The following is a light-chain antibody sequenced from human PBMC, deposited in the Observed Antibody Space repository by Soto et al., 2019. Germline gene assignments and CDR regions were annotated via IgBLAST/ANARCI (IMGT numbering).Light chain of an antibody. CDR1: QTINNW. V-gene: IGKV1-5*03. CDR2: KTS. Sequence: DVQMTQSPSTLSASVGDRVTITCRASQTINNWLAWYQQRPGKAPTFLIYKTSTLETGVPSRFSGSGSGTEFTLTISSLQPEDFASDYCQQYNTYPWTFGQGTRVES. J-gene: IGKJ1*01. CDR3: QQYNTYPWT.